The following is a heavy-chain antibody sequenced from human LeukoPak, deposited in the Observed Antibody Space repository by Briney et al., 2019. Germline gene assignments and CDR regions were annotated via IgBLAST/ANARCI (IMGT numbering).Heavy chain of an antibody. D-gene: IGHD3-10*01. J-gene: IGHJ4*02. CDR1: GFTFSSYS. V-gene: IGHV3-21*01. CDR2: IISSSSYI. Sequence: GGSLRLSCAASGFTFSSYSMNWVRQAPGKGLEWVSSIISSSSYIYYADSVKGRFTISRDNAKNSLYLQMNSLRAEDTAVYYCARDAMVRAPGGDYWGQGTLVTVSS. CDR3: ARDAMVRAPGGDY.